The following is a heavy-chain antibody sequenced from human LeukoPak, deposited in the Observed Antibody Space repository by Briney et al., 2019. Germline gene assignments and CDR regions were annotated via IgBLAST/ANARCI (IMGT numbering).Heavy chain of an antibody. CDR2: LSNTGGST. CDR3: AKDRRPGPGTYYGYFDH. J-gene: IGHJ4*02. V-gene: IGHV3-23*01. Sequence: GGSLRLSCAASGFTVSSNYMSSVRQAPGKGRGWVSALSNTGGSTFYADSVKGRFTISRDNSNNTLYLQVSSLRAEDTAVYFCAKDRRPGPGTYYGYFDHWGQGTLVTVSS. D-gene: IGHD3-10*01. CDR1: GFTVSSNY.